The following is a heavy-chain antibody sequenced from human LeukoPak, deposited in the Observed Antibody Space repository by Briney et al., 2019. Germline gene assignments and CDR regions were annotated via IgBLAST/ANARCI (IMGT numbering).Heavy chain of an antibody. CDR3: ARDLWELLPSGGS. D-gene: IGHD1-26*01. J-gene: IGHJ5*02. CDR2: IIPIFGTA. CDR1: GGTFSSYA. Sequence: SVKVSCKASGGTFSSYAISWVRQAPGQGLEWMGGIIPIFGTANYAQKFQGRVTITAHESTITAYMELSSLRSEDTAVYYCARDLWELLPSGGSWGQGTLVTVSS. V-gene: IGHV1-69*13.